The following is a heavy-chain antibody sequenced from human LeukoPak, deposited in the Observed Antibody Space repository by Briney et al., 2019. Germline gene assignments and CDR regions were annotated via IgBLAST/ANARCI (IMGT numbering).Heavy chain of an antibody. CDR1: GFTFSSYS. J-gene: IGHJ4*02. CDR3: ARDGVAELMSALDY. CDR2: ISSSSTYI. Sequence: GESLRLSCAASGFTFSSYSMNWVRQAPGKGLEWVSFISSSSTYIYYADSLKGRFTISRDNAKNSLYLQMNSLRAEDTAVYYCARDGVAELMSALDYWGQGILVTVSS. D-gene: IGHD1-26*01. V-gene: IGHV3-21*06.